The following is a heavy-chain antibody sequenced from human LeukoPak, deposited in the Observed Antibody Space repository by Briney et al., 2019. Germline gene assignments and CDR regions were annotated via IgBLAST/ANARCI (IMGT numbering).Heavy chain of an antibody. Sequence: GGSLRLSCAASGFTFSSYAMHWVRQAPGKGLVWVAVISYDGSNKYYADSVKGRFTISRDNSKNTLYLQMNSLRAEDTAVYYCARDRAYGDYRDAFDIWGQGTMVTVSS. CDR3: ARDRAYGDYRDAFDI. V-gene: IGHV3-30*04. CDR1: GFTFSSYA. CDR2: ISYDGSNK. D-gene: IGHD4-17*01. J-gene: IGHJ3*02.